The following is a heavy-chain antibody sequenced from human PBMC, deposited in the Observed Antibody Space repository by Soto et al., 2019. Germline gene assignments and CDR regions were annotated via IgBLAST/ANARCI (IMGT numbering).Heavy chain of an antibody. CDR3: ASQHYYDSSGYYVGY. D-gene: IGHD3-22*01. V-gene: IGHV4-39*01. CDR1: GGSISSSSHY. J-gene: IGHJ4*02. Sequence: PSETLSLTCTVSGGSISSSSHYWGWIRQPPRKGLEWIGNIYDNRTTHYNPSLRSRVTISVDTSKNQFSLKLSSVTAADTAVYYCASQHYYDSSGYYVGYWGQGTLVTVSS. CDR2: IYDNRTT.